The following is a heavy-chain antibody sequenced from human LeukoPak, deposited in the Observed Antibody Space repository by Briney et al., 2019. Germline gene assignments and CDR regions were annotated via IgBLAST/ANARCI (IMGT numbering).Heavy chain of an antibody. CDR1: GGSFSGYY. CDR2: INHSGST. Sequence: SETLSLTCAVYGGSFSGYYWSRIRQPPGKGLEWIGEINHSGSTNYNPSLKSQVTISVDTSKNQFSLKLSSVTAADTAVYYCASEVTRAFDYWGQGTLVTVSS. V-gene: IGHV4-34*01. CDR3: ASEVTRAFDY. J-gene: IGHJ4*02.